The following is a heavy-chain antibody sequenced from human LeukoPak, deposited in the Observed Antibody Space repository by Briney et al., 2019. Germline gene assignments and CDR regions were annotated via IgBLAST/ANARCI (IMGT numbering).Heavy chain of an antibody. CDR2: ISGSGGST. CDR1: GFTFSSYA. V-gene: IGHV3-23*01. D-gene: IGHD5-18*01. Sequence: GGSLRLSCAASGFTFSSYAMSRVRQAPGKGLEWVSGISGSGGSTYYADSVKGRVTISRDNSKNTLYLQMNSLRAEDTAVYYCAKDSRRGYSYGPAAYWGQGTLVTVAS. CDR3: AKDSRRGYSYGPAAY. J-gene: IGHJ4*02.